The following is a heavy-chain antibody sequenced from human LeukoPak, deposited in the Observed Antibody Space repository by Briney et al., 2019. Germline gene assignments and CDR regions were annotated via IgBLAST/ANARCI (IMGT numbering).Heavy chain of an antibody. D-gene: IGHD3-22*01. V-gene: IGHV1-18*01. J-gene: IGHJ4*02. CDR3: ARPYYDSSAPPYDY. CDR2: ISAYNGNT. CDR1: GYTFNHYA. Sequence: ASVKVSRKASGYTFNHYAVSWVRQAPGQGLEWMGWISAYNGNTNYAQKLQGRVTMTTDTSTSTAYMELRSLRSDDTAVYYCARPYYDSSAPPYDYWGQGTLVTVSS.